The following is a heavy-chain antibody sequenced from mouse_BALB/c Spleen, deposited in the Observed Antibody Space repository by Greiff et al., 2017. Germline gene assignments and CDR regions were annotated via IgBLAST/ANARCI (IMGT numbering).Heavy chain of an antibody. D-gene: IGHD1-1*01. CDR2: ISSGSSTI. V-gene: IGHV5-17*02. CDR1: GFTFSSFG. J-gene: IGHJ1*01. Sequence: EVQGVESGGGLVQPGGSRKLSCAASGFTFSSFGMHWVRQAPEKGLEWVAYISSGSSTIYYADTVKGRFTISRDNPKNTLFLQMTSLRSEDTAMYYCARKRGSSYGYFDGWGAGTTVTVSA. CDR3: ARKRGSSYGYFDG.